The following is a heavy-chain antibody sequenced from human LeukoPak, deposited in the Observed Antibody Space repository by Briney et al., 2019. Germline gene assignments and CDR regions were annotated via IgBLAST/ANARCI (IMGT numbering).Heavy chain of an antibody. CDR1: GYTFTGYY. D-gene: IGHD2-15*01. Sequence: GSVKVSCKASGYTFTGYYMHWVRQAPGQGLEWMGWINPNSGGTNYAQKFQGRVTMTRDTSISTAYMELSRLRSDDTAVYYCARVSCSGGSCYYYYDYWGQGTLVTVSS. J-gene: IGHJ4*02. V-gene: IGHV1-2*02. CDR2: INPNSGGT. CDR3: ARVSCSGGSCYYYYDY.